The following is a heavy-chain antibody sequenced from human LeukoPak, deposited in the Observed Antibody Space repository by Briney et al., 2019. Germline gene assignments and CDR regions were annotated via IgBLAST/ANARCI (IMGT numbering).Heavy chain of an antibody. J-gene: IGHJ3*02. V-gene: IGHV4-39*01. CDR1: GGSISSSSYY. CDR2: IYYSGST. CDR3: ARPPLPAATGRDAFDI. D-gene: IGHD2-2*01. Sequence: SETLSLTCTVSGGSISSSSYYWGWIRQPPGKGLEWIGSIYYSGSTYYNPSLKSRVTISVDTSKNQFSLELSSVTAADTAVYYCARPPLPAATGRDAFDIWGQGTMVTVSS.